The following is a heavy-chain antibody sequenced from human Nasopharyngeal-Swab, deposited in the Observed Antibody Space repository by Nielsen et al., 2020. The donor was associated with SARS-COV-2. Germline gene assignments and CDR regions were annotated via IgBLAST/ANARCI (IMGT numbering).Heavy chain of an antibody. D-gene: IGHD2-8*02. CDR1: GGSISSSSYY. Sequence: SETLSLTCTVSGGSISSSSYYWGWIRQPPGKGLEWIGSIYYSGSTYYNPSLKSRVTISVDTSKNQSSLKLSSVTAADTAVYYCARVILTGLGGYFDLWGRGTLVTVSS. CDR3: ARVILTGLGGYFDL. J-gene: IGHJ2*01. CDR2: IYYSGST. V-gene: IGHV4-39*07.